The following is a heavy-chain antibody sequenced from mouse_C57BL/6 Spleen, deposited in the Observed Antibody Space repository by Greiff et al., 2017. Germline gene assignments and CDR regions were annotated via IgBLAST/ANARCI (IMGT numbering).Heavy chain of an antibody. D-gene: IGHD2-1*01. CDR3: ASVGNYDPYYYAIDY. Sequence: VQLQQSGPELVKPGASVKMSCKASGYTFTDYNMHWVKQSPGKSLEWIGYINPNNGGTSYNQKFKGKATLTVNKSSSTAYMELRSLTSEDSAVYYCASVGNYDPYYYAIDYWGQGTSVTVSS. J-gene: IGHJ4*01. CDR2: INPNNGGT. V-gene: IGHV1-22*01. CDR1: GYTFTDYN.